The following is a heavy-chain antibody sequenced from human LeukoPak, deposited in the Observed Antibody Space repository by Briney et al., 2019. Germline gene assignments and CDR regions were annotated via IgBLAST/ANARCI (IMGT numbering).Heavy chain of an antibody. CDR3: ARDYRYSSGWYVSYYYYGMDV. J-gene: IGHJ6*02. CDR1: GYTFTRNY. D-gene: IGHD6-19*01. CDR2: INPTGGST. Sequence: ASVKVSCKASGYTFTRNYMHWVRQAPGQGLEWMGIINPTGGSTTYAQKFQGRVTMTRDTSTSTVYMELSSLRSEDTAVYYCARDYRYSSGWYVSYYYYGMDVWGQGTTVTVSS. V-gene: IGHV1-46*01.